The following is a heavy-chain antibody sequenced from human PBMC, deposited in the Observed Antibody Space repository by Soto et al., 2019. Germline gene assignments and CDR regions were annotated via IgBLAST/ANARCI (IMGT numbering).Heavy chain of an antibody. Sequence: SVKVSCKASGYTFTGYYMHWVRQAPGQGLEWMGWINPNSGGTNYAQKFQGRVTMTRDTSISTAYMELSRLRSDDTAVYYCARDYCSGGSCSRSLTHFDYWGQGTLVTVSS. CDR2: INPNSGGT. CDR3: ARDYCSGGSCSRSLTHFDY. D-gene: IGHD2-15*01. V-gene: IGHV1-2*02. CDR1: GYTFTGYY. J-gene: IGHJ4*02.